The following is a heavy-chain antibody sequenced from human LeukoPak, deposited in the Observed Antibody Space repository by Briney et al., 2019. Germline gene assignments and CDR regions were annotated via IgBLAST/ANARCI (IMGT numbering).Heavy chain of an antibody. Sequence: GGSLRLSCAASGFSFSSYTMNWVRQAPGKGLEWVSSISSGSGYIYYTDSLKGRFTISRDNAKNTLYLQMNSLRAEDTAVYYCARAGYCSGGGCHPYWGQGTLVTVSS. CDR3: ARAGYCSGGGCHPY. CDR1: GFSFSSYT. D-gene: IGHD2-15*01. V-gene: IGHV3-21*01. CDR2: ISSGSGYI. J-gene: IGHJ4*02.